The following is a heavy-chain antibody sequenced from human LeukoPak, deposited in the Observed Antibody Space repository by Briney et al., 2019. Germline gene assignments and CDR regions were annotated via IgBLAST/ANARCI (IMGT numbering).Heavy chain of an antibody. V-gene: IGHV4-34*01. CDR2: INHSGST. CDR3: ARGGIRRPHCTNGVCPSNWFDP. D-gene: IGHD2-8*01. Sequence: KPSETLSLTCAVYGGSFSGYYWSWIRQPPGKGLEWIGEINHSGSTNYNPSLKSRVTISVDTSKNQFSLKLSSVTAADTAVYYCARGGIRRPHCTNGVCPSNWFDPWGQGTLVTVSS. CDR1: GGSFSGYY. J-gene: IGHJ5*02.